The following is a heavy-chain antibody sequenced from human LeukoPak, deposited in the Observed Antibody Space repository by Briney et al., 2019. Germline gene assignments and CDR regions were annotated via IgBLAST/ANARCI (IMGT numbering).Heavy chain of an antibody. Sequence: SETLSLTCTVSGGSISSSSYYWGWIRQPPRKGLEWIGSIYYSGSTYYNPSLKSRVTISVDTSKNQFSLKLSSVTAADTAVYYCASHSYDYVWGSYRYLYYFDYWGQGTLVTVSS. J-gene: IGHJ4*02. CDR3: ASHSYDYVWGSYRYLYYFDY. V-gene: IGHV4-39*01. D-gene: IGHD3-16*02. CDR1: GGSISSSSYY. CDR2: IYYSGST.